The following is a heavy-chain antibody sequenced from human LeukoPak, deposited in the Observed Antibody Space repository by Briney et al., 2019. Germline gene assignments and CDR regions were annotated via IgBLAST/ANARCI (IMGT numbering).Heavy chain of an antibody. D-gene: IGHD3-9*01. V-gene: IGHV4-38-2*02. CDR3: ASGGDILTGYFRPLAFDI. Sequence: SETLSLTCTVSGYSISSGYYWGWIRQPPGKGLEWIGSIYHSGSTYYNPSLKSRVTISVDTSKNQFSLKLSSVTAADTAVYYCASGGDILTGYFRPLAFDIWGQGTMVTVSS. J-gene: IGHJ3*02. CDR2: IYHSGST. CDR1: GYSISSGYY.